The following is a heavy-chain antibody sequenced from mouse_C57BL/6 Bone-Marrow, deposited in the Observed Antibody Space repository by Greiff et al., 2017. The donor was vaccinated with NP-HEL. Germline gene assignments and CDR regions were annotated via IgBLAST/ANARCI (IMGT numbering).Heavy chain of an antibody. D-gene: IGHD1-1*01. CDR2: IWSGGST. Sequence: VKLQESGPGLGQTSQSLSITCTVSGLSLNSYGVNWVRQHAGKGGEGLGVIWSGGSTDYNAAFISRLSISKDNSKSQVFFKMNSLQADDTAIYYCAKNGGLLRMDYWGQGTSVTVSS. V-gene: IGHV2-4*01. CDR3: AKNGGLLRMDY. J-gene: IGHJ4*01. CDR1: GLSLNSYG.